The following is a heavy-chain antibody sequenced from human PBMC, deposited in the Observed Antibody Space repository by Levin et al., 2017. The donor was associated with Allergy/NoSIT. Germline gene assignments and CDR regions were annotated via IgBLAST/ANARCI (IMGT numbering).Heavy chain of an antibody. CDR2: ISYDGSNK. V-gene: IGHV3-30-3*01. Sequence: GESLKISCAASGFTFSSYAMHWVRQAPGKGLEWVAVISYDGSNKYYADSVKGRFTISRDNSKNTLYLQMNSLRAEDTAVYYCARVGGMDSDWGQGTLVTVSS. CDR3: ARVGGMDSD. J-gene: IGHJ4*02. D-gene: IGHD1-1*01. CDR1: GFTFSSYA.